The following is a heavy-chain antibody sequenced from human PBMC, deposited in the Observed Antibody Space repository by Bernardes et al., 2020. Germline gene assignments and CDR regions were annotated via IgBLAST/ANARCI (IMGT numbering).Heavy chain of an antibody. Sequence: GGSLRLSCAASGFTFSSYWMSWVRQAPGKGLEWVANIKQDGSEKYYVDSVKGRFTISRDNAKNSLYLQMNSLRAEDTAVYYCARDLISSPTVTHPIGAFDIWGQGTMVTVSS. J-gene: IGHJ3*02. D-gene: IGHD4-17*01. V-gene: IGHV3-7*01. CDR2: IKQDGSEK. CDR1: GFTFSSYW. CDR3: ARDLISSPTVTHPIGAFDI.